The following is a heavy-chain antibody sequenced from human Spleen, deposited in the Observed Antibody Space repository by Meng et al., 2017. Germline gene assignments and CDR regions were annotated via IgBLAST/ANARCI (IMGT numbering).Heavy chain of an antibody. V-gene: IGHV3-74*01. CDR3: ATDSGSPPRDAFDI. J-gene: IGHJ3*02. CDR2: IDRDGSST. Sequence: GESLKISCAASGFTFSSYWMSWVRQGPDKGLVWVSRIDRDGSSTDYADSVKGRFTISRDNAKNTVYLQMNSLRAEDTAVYYCATDSGSPPRDAFDIWGQGTTVTVSS. CDR1: GFTFSSYW. D-gene: IGHD1-26*01.